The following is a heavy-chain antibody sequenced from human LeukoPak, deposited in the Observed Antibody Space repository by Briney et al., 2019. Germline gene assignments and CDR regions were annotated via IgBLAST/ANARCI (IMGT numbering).Heavy chain of an antibody. J-gene: IGHJ4*02. CDR3: ARAVYYYDSSGYYSDDIDY. Sequence: PGGSLRLSCAASGFTFSSYEMNWVRQAPGKGLEWVSYISSSGSTIYYADSVKGRFTISRDNAKNSLYLQMNSLRAEDTAVYYCARAVYYYDSSGYYSDDIDYWGQGTLVTVSS. D-gene: IGHD3-22*01. V-gene: IGHV3-48*03. CDR1: GFTFSSYE. CDR2: ISSSGSTI.